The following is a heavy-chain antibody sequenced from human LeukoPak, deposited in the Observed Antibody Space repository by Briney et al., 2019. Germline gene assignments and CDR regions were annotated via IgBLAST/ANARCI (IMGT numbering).Heavy chain of an antibody. J-gene: IGHJ5*02. CDR3: ARSLIIAGAGTRSPWFDP. V-gene: IGHV1-2*02. D-gene: IGHD6-19*01. CDR2: INPNSGGT. CDR1: GYTFTRYY. Sequence: APVKVSCKASGYTFTRYYMHWVRQAPGQGLEWMGWINPNSGGTNYAQKFQGRVTMTRATSISTAHIELSRLRSNDTAVYYCARSLIIAGAGTRSPWFDPWGQGTLVTVSS.